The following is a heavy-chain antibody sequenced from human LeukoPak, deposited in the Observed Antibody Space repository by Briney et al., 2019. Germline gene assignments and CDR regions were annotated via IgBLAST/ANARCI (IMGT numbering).Heavy chain of an antibody. CDR3: ARVKGAYSYGSGSSHYFDS. J-gene: IGHJ4*02. CDR1: GGTFSSYA. D-gene: IGHD3-10*01. Sequence: PWASVKVSCKASGGTFSSYAISWVRQAPGQGLEWMGGIIPIFGTANYAQKFQGRVTITADESTSTAYMELSSLRSEDTAVYYCARVKGAYSYGSGSSHYFDSWGQGTLVTVSS. CDR2: IIPIFGTA. V-gene: IGHV1-69*13.